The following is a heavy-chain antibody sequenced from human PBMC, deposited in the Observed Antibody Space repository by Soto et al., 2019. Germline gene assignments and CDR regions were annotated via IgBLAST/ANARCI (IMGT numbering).Heavy chain of an antibody. CDR3: ARVLYYGSGSYSPYGMDV. Sequence: QVQLVQSGAEVKKPGSSVNVSCKTSGVSFNNNGIGWVRQAPGHGLEWMGGVSPPCRTSSYAPKFQGRISITADASQGTVNMALSSLTSEDTAQYYCARVLYYGSGSYSPYGMDVWGQGTTVTVSS. CDR1: GVSFNNNG. V-gene: IGHV1-69*01. CDR2: VSPPCRTS. J-gene: IGHJ6*02. D-gene: IGHD3-10*01.